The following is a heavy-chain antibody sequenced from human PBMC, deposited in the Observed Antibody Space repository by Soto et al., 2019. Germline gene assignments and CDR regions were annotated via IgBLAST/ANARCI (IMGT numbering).Heavy chain of an antibody. V-gene: IGHV3-73*01. J-gene: IGHJ3*02. Sequence: ESGGGLVQPGGSLKLSCAASGFTFSGSVMYWVRQTSGKGLEWVGRIRSKADSYATAYAASVKGRFTISRDDSKNTVYLQMNSLKTEDTAVYYCSRNIDYAFDIWGQGTMVTVSS. CDR1: GFTFSGSV. CDR3: SRNIDYAFDI. D-gene: IGHD2-15*01. CDR2: IRSKADSYAT.